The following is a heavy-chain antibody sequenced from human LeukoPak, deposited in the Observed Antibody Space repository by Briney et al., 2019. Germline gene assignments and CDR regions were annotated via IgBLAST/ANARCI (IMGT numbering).Heavy chain of an antibody. D-gene: IGHD3-3*01. CDR3: ARATYDFWSGYLSPHYFDY. CDR2: IYYSGST. Sequence: PSETLSLTCTVSGGSISSSSYYWGWIRQPPGKGLERIGSIYYSGSTYYNPSLKSRVTISVDTSKNQFSLKLSSVTAADTAVYYCARATYDFWSGYLSPHYFDYWGQGTLVTVSS. J-gene: IGHJ4*02. V-gene: IGHV4-39*01. CDR1: GGSISSSSYY.